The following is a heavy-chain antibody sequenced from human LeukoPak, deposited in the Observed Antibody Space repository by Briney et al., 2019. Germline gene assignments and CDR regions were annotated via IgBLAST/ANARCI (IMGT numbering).Heavy chain of an antibody. CDR2: IKQDGSEK. V-gene: IGHV3-7*01. Sequence: PGGSLRLSCAASGFTFSSCWMSWVRQAPGKGLEWVANIKQDGSEKYYVDSVKGRFTISRDNAKNSLYLQMNSLRAEDTAVYYCARAGDFWSGYYTIDYWGQGTLVTVSS. CDR1: GFTFSSCW. CDR3: ARAGDFWSGYYTIDY. J-gene: IGHJ4*02. D-gene: IGHD3-3*01.